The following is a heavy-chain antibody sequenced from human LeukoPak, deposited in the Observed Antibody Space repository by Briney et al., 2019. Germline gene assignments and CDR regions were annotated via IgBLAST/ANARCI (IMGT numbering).Heavy chain of an antibody. J-gene: IGHJ4*02. Sequence: GGSLRLSCAASGFTFSSYIMNWVRQAPGKGLEWVSYIGSNTNTMYYADSVKGRFTISRDNAKNSLYLQMNSLRAGDTAVYYCAKGRRDGYNTYYFDYWGQGTLVTVSS. CDR3: AKGRRDGYNTYYFDY. D-gene: IGHD5-24*01. CDR2: IGSNTNTM. V-gene: IGHV3-48*04. CDR1: GFTFSSYI.